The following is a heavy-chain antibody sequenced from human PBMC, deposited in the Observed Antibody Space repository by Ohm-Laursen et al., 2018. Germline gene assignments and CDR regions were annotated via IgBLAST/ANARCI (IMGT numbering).Heavy chain of an antibody. Sequence: SLRLSCTASGFTFNNFGMHWVRQAPGKGLEWVAIIWHDGSNKYYADSVKGRFTISRDNSKNTLYLQMNNLRAEDSAVYYCASYYGGYDPWGQGTLVTVSS. CDR3: ASYYGGYDP. V-gene: IGHV3-33*08. CDR1: GFTFNNFG. CDR2: IWHDGSNK. D-gene: IGHD4-23*01. J-gene: IGHJ5*02.